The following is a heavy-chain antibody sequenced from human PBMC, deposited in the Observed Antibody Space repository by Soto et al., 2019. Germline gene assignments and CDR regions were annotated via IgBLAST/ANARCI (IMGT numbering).Heavy chain of an antibody. Sequence: GGSLRLSCAPYGFTFSSYPMSWVLQAPGKGLEWVTAISGSGGSTYYADYVKGRFTISRDNSKNTLYLQMNSLRAEDTAAYYCAKGRGSTSWDYFDYWGQGT. J-gene: IGHJ4*02. CDR1: GFTFSSYP. D-gene: IGHD2-2*01. CDR2: ISGSGGST. CDR3: AKGRGSTSWDYFDY. V-gene: IGHV3-23*01.